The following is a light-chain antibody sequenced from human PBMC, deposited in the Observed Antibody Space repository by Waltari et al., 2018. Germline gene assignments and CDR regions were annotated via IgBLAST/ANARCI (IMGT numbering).Light chain of an antibody. V-gene: IGKV2-28*01. Sequence: DFVMTQSPLSLPVTPGEPASISCRSSQSLLHSSGFNYLDWYLQKPGQSPQLLIDWGSYRNSGVPARFSGSGSGTDFTLKISRVEAEDVGVYYCMQALQTPWTFGQGTKVEIK. CDR2: WGS. CDR3: MQALQTPWT. J-gene: IGKJ1*01. CDR1: QSLLHSSGFNY.